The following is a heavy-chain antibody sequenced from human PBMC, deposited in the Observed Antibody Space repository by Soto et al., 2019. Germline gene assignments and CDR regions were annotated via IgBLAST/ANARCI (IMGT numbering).Heavy chain of an antibody. V-gene: IGHV3-7*01. Sequence: WWSLRLSCASSGFTFSSHWMTWVRQAPGKGLEWVANIKQDGSERYYVDSVKGRFSISRDNAESSLYLQMTGLRAEDTAVYYCAREDTYGLYVDYWGQGTLVTVSS. CDR1: GFTFSSHW. J-gene: IGHJ4*02. CDR3: AREDTYGLYVDY. D-gene: IGHD5-18*01. CDR2: IKQDGSER.